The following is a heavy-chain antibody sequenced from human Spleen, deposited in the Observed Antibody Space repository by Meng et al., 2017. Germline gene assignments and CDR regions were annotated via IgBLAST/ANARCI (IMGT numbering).Heavy chain of an antibody. CDR3: ARIMSGSYYYDSMDV. CDR1: GFTFSSYG. CDR2: IWYDGNNK. J-gene: IGHJ6*02. Sequence: GESLKISCAASGFTFSSYGMHWVRQAPGKGLEWVTMIWYDGNNKYYADSVKGRFSISRDNSKNTLYLQMNTLRAEDTAMYYCARIMSGSYYYDSMDVWGQGTTVTVSS. D-gene: IGHD3-3*01. V-gene: IGHV3-33*01.